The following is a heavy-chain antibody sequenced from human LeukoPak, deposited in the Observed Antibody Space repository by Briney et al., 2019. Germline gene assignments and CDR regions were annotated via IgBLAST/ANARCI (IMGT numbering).Heavy chain of an antibody. D-gene: IGHD2-2*02. Sequence: SGPTLVKPTQTLTLTCTFSGFSLSTSGVGVGWIRQPPGKALERLALIYWNDDKRDSPSLKSRLTITKDTSKNQVVLTMTNMDSVDTATYYCARGYCSSTSCYTFDIWGQGTMVTVSS. CDR2: IYWNDDK. V-gene: IGHV2-5*01. CDR1: GFSLSTSGVG. J-gene: IGHJ3*02. CDR3: ARGYCSSTSCYTFDI.